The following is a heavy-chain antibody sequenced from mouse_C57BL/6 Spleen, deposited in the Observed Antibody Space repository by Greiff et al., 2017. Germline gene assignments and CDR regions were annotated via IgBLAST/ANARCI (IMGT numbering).Heavy chain of an antibody. Sequence: DVKLVESGGGLVKPGGSLKLSCAASGFTFSDYGMHWVRQAPEKGLEWVAYISSGSSTIYYADTVKGRFTISRDNAKNTLFLQMTSLRSEDTAMYYCARPGYYGRGWFAYWGQGTLVTVSA. D-gene: IGHD1-1*01. CDR3: ARPGYYGRGWFAY. CDR1: GFTFSDYG. J-gene: IGHJ3*01. V-gene: IGHV5-17*01. CDR2: ISSGSSTI.